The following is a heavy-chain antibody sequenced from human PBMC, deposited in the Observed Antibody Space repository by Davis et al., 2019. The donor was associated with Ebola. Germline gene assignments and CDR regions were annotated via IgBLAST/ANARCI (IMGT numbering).Heavy chain of an antibody. D-gene: IGHD3-22*01. CDR3: ARESYYYDSSGYYLGAFAI. Sequence: MPSETLSPTCTVSGGSISSSSYYWGWIRQPPGKGLEWIGSIYYSGSTYYNPSLKSRVTISVDTSKNQFSLKLSSVTAADTAVYYCARESYYYDSSGYYLGAFAIWGQGIMVTVSS. CDR1: GGSISSSSYY. CDR2: IYYSGST. J-gene: IGHJ3*02. V-gene: IGHV4-39*02.